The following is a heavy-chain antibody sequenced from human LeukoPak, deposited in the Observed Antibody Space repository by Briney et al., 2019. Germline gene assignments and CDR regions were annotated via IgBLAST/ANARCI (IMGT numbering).Heavy chain of an antibody. CDR3: ARSPVSSWYFDY. CDR1: GYTFTNYD. V-gene: IGHV1-2*04. Sequence: ASVKVSCKASGYTFTNYDINWVRQATGQGLEWMGWINPNSGGTNYAQKFQGWVTMTRDTSISTAYMELSRLRSDDTAVYYCARSPVSSWYFDYWGQGTLVTVSS. D-gene: IGHD6-13*01. J-gene: IGHJ4*02. CDR2: INPNSGGT.